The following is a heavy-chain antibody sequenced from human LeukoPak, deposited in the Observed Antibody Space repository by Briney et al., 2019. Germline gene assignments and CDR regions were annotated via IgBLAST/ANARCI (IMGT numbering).Heavy chain of an antibody. D-gene: IGHD1-20*01. CDR1: GFTFRNSA. CDR2: ISGTGVGT. J-gene: IGHJ4*02. CDR3: AKNNWNDMPFVDY. V-gene: IGHV3-23*01. Sequence: PGGSLGLSCAASGFTFRNSAMSWVRQAPGKGLEWVSTISGTGVGTFYADSVKGRLTISRDNPKNTLYLQMNSLRAEDTAVYYCAKNNWNDMPFVDYWGQGTLVTVSS.